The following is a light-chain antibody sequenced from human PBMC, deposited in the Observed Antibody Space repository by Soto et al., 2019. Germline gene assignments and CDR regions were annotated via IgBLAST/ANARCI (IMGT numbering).Light chain of an antibody. Sequence: DIQMTQSPSTLSASVGDRVTNTCRASQSISTWLAWYQQKPGKAPKLLIYKASSLESGVPSRFSGSGSGTEFTLTIISLQPDDFATHYCQQYNSYSRTFGQGTKLQIK. CDR1: QSISTW. J-gene: IGKJ2*01. V-gene: IGKV1-5*03. CDR3: QQYNSYSRT. CDR2: KAS.